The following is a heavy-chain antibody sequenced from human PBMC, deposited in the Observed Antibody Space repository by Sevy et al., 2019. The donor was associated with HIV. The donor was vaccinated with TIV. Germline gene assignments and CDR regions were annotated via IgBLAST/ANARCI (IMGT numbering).Heavy chain of an antibody. D-gene: IGHD5-18*01. CDR3: ARGKTGYGYALSY. J-gene: IGHJ4*02. Sequence: GGSLRLSCAASRFTVNNNYMTWVRQAPGKGLEGISIIYSHATTYHADSVKDRFNISRDNSKNMLYLQMTNLRVEDTAVSYCARGKTGYGYALSYWGQGTLVTVSS. CDR1: RFTVNNNY. CDR2: IYSHATT. V-gene: IGHV3-66*01.